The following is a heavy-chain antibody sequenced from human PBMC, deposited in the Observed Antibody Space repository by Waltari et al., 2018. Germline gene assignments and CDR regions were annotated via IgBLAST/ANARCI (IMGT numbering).Heavy chain of an antibody. V-gene: IGHV3-7*04. CDR3: ARDGLERHSCFDY. CDR1: GVTSDPYW. D-gene: IGHD1-1*01. J-gene: IGHJ4*02. CDR2: IKEDGRQK. Sequence: EVQLVESGGGLVQPGGSVRPSCAASGVTSDPYWMAWVRQAPGDGVEGVANIKEDGRQKYFADSVKGRFTISRDNAKNSLYLEMNSLRAEDTAVYYCARDGLERHSCFDYWGQGALVTVSS.